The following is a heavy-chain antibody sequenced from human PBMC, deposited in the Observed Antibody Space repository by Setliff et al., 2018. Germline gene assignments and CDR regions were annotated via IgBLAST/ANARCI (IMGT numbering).Heavy chain of an antibody. D-gene: IGHD2-15*01. J-gene: IGHJ4*02. V-gene: IGHV3-23*01. CDR1: GFTFSSYA. CDR3: ARTCSGSGCYAGLES. Sequence: LSLSCAASGFTFSSYAMTWVRRAPGKGLEWVSAIRGDSGSTYYADSVKGRVTISRDNSKNTLYLQMNSLRPEDTAVYYCARTCSGSGCYAGLESWGQGTPVTVSS. CDR2: IRGDSGST.